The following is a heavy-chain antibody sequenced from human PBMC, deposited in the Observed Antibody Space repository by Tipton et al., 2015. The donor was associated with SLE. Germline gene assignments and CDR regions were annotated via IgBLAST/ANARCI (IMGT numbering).Heavy chain of an antibody. D-gene: IGHD5-24*01. CDR2: IYYSGST. CDR3: ARFPEMASLDY. CDR1: GGSISSHY. V-gene: IGHV4-59*11. Sequence: TLSLTCTVSGGSISSHYWSWIRQPPGKGLEWIGYIYYSGSTNYNPSLKSRVTISVDTSKNQFSPKLSSVTAADTAVYYCARFPEMASLDYWGQGTLVTVSS. J-gene: IGHJ4*02.